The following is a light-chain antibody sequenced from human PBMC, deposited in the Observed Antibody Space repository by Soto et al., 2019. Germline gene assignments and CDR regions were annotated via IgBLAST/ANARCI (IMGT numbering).Light chain of an antibody. CDR1: QSVSSN. CDR2: GAS. Sequence: EIVMTHSPATLSVSPGERATLSCRASQSVSSNLAWYQQKLGQAPRLLIYGASSRATGIPDRFSGSGSGTDFTLTISRLEPEDFAVYYCQQYGYSPITFGQGTRLEIK. V-gene: IGKV3-20*01. CDR3: QQYGYSPIT. J-gene: IGKJ5*01.